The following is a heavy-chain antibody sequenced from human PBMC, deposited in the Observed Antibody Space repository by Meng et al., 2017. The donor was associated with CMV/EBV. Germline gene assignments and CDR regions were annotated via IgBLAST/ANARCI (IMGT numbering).Heavy chain of an antibody. V-gene: IGHV3-48*03. CDR3: TKDQGISGYSMDV. D-gene: IGHD3-3*01. Sequence: GRSLRLSCSSSTFTLSNHDMNWVRQAPGKGLEWLSHINRGDSVIAYADSVRGRFTISRDIAKNSLYLQMNSLRVEDTALYYCTKDQGISGYSMDVWGQGTTVTVSS. J-gene: IGHJ6*02. CDR1: TFTLSNHD. CDR2: INRGDSVI.